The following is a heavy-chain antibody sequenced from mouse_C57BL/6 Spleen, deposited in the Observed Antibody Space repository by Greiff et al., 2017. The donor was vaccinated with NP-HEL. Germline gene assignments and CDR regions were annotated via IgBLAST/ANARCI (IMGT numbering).Heavy chain of an antibody. J-gene: IGHJ4*01. CDR3: ARVTTVVVPYAMDY. CDR2: ISSGSSTI. Sequence: EVQLVESGGGLVKPGGSLKLSCAASGFTFSDYGMHWVRQAPEKGLEWVAYISSGSSTIYYADTVKGRFTISRDNAKNTLFLQMTSLRSEDTAMYYCARVTTVVVPYAMDYWGQGTSVTVSS. CDR1: GFTFSDYG. V-gene: IGHV5-17*01. D-gene: IGHD1-1*01.